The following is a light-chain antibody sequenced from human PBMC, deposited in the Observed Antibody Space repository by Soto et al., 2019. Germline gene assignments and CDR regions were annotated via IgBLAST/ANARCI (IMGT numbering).Light chain of an antibody. CDR1: QSVSRN. Sequence: EIVMTQSPATLSVSPGERATLSCRASQSVSRNLAWYQQKPGQPPRLLIYDASTRATGVPARFGGSGSGTEFTLTISGLRSEDFAVYYCQQYGDWPPDTFGQGTKVDI. J-gene: IGKJ2*01. CDR3: QQYGDWPPDT. CDR2: DAS. V-gene: IGKV3-15*01.